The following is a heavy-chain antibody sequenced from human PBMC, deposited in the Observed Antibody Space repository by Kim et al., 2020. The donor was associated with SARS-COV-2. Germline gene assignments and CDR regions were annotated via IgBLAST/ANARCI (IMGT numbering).Heavy chain of an antibody. CDR2: ISGSGGST. J-gene: IGHJ6*02. CDR3: AKLGGRLDYYYYGMDV. Sequence: GGSLRLSCAASGFTFSSYAMSWVRQAPGKGLEWVSAISGSGGSTYYADSVKGRFTISRDNSKNTLYLQMNSLRAEDTAVYYCAKLGGRLDYYYYGMDVWGQGTTVTVSS. D-gene: IGHD3-9*01. CDR1: GFTFSSYA. V-gene: IGHV3-23*01.